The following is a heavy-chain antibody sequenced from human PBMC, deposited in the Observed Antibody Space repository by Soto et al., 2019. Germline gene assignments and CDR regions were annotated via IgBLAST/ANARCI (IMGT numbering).Heavy chain of an antibody. Sequence: EVQLLESGGGLVQPGGSLRLSCAASGFTFSSYAMSWVRQAPGKGLEWVSVICGDDGDTYYADSVKGRFTVSRDNSENMLYLQMNSLRAEDTDIYYCAKSSGATCYSASAYWGQGTLVTVSS. CDR3: AKSSGATCYSASAY. J-gene: IGHJ4*02. V-gene: IGHV3-23*01. D-gene: IGHD2-15*01. CDR2: ICGDDGDT. CDR1: GFTFSSYA.